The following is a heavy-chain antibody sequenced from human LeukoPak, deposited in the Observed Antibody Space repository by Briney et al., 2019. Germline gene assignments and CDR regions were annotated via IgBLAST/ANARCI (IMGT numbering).Heavy chain of an antibody. CDR1: GFTFSSYW. Sequence: GGSLRLSCAASGFTFSSYWMNWVRQAPGKGLVWVSRIASDGSSTTYADSVKGRSSISRDDAKNTLYLQMNSLRVEDTAVYYCARGRPHGNDYWGQGTLVTVSS. CDR3: ARGRPHGNDY. D-gene: IGHD4-23*01. J-gene: IGHJ4*02. V-gene: IGHV3-74*01. CDR2: IASDGSST.